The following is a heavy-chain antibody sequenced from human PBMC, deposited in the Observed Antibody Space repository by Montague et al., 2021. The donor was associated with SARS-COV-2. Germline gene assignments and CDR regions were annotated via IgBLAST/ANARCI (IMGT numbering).Heavy chain of an antibody. V-gene: IGHV3-30*03. J-gene: IGHJ6*02. Sequence: SLRLSCGASGFTYTNYGMHWVRQAAGKGLEWVALISYEGSKTHYGDSXKGRFTISRDNSKNTVYLQMNSLRTEDTAVYFCARASGVFHIDRLLGPGYWGQGTTVTVSS. CDR3: ARASGVFHIDRLLGPGY. CDR2: ISYEGSKT. D-gene: IGHD2-21*01. CDR1: GFTYTNYG.